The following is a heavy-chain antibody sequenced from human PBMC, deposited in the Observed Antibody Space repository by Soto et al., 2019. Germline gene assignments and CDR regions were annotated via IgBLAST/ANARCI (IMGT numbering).Heavy chain of an antibody. D-gene: IGHD3-22*01. CDR3: ARANRPITMTYLTWLDP. Sequence: PSETLSLTCAVSGGSISSGAYSWSWIRQPPGKGLEWVGYIYHSGSTYYNPSLKSRVTISVDRSKNRFSLNLNSVTAADTAVYYCARANRPITMTYLTWLDPWGQGTLVTVSS. J-gene: IGHJ5*02. V-gene: IGHV4-30-2*01. CDR2: IYHSGST. CDR1: GGSISSGAYS.